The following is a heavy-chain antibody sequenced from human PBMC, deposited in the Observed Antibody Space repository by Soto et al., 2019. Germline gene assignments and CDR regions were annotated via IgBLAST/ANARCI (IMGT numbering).Heavy chain of an antibody. CDR1: GFIFSTYA. Sequence: PGGSLRLSCSASGFIFSTYAMHWVRQAPGRGLEYVSAINNNGIRIYYADSVKGRFTISRDNSKNMLYLQMNSLRAEDTAVYYCAKVSGMGYSSGYFLDAFDIWGQGTMVTVSS. D-gene: IGHD3-22*01. J-gene: IGHJ3*02. CDR3: AKVSGMGYSSGYFLDAFDI. CDR2: INNNGIRI. V-gene: IGHV3-64*04.